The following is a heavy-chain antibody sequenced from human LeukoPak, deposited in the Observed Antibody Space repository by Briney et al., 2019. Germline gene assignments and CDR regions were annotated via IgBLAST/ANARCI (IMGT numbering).Heavy chain of an antibody. D-gene: IGHD3-9*01. Sequence: ASVKVSCKASGYTFTGYYMHWVRQAPGQGLEWMGWINPNSGGTNYAQKFQGRVTMTRDTSISTAYMGLSRLRSDDTAVYYCARVRILRYFDWPLYYFDYWGQGTLVTVSS. CDR2: INPNSGGT. CDR1: GYTFTGYY. CDR3: ARVRILRYFDWPLYYFDY. V-gene: IGHV1-2*02. J-gene: IGHJ4*02.